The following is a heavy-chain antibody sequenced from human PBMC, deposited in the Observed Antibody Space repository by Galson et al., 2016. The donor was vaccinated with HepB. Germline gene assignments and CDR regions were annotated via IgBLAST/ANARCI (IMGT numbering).Heavy chain of an antibody. Sequence: SETLSLTCAVSGGSISDSYWTWIRQPPGKGLEWIGEIKHSGTSNQNPSLKSRITISVDMSKNQISLKLSSVTAADTAVYYCARGGVFPNWFDPWGQGTLVTVSS. CDR2: IKHSGTS. D-gene: IGHD3-3*01. V-gene: IGHV4-34*01. CDR3: ARGGVFPNWFDP. J-gene: IGHJ5*02. CDR1: GGSISDSY.